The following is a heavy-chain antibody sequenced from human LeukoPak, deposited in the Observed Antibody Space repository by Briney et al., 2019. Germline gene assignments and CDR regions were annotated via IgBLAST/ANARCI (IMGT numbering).Heavy chain of an antibody. V-gene: IGHV3-21*01. Sequence: GGSLRLSCVVSGFTFSSYNMNWDRQAPGKGLEWVSSIRSSSSYIYYADSVKGRFIISRDNAKNSLHLQMNSLRAEDTAVYYCARDQYGDYVFDYWGQGTLVTVSS. CDR2: IRSSSSYI. CDR3: ARDQYGDYVFDY. D-gene: IGHD4-17*01. J-gene: IGHJ4*02. CDR1: GFTFSSYN.